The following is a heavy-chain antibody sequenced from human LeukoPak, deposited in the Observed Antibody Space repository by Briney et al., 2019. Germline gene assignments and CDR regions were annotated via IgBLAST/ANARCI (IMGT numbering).Heavy chain of an antibody. CDR3: AKRRQQLGGVYYFDY. D-gene: IGHD6-13*01. CDR1: GFTFSSYA. J-gene: IGHJ4*02. Sequence: GGSLRLSCAASGFTFSSYATSWVRQAPGKGLEWVSAISGSGGSTYCADSVKGRFTISRDNSKNTLYLQMNSLRAEDTAVYYCAKRRQQLGGVYYFDYWGQGTLVTVSS. V-gene: IGHV3-23*01. CDR2: ISGSGGST.